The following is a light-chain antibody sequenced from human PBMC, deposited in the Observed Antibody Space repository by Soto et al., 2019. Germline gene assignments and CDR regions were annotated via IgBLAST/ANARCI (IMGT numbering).Light chain of an antibody. CDR1: HDISNS. V-gene: IGKV1-33*01. J-gene: IGKJ4*01. Sequence: DLQMTQSPSSLSASVGDRVTIICQASHDISNSLNWYQQKPGKAPKLLIYDASNLESGVPSRFSGSGSGTDFTFTISGLQPEDLATYYCQHYDNLPLTFGGGTKVEIK. CDR2: DAS. CDR3: QHYDNLPLT.